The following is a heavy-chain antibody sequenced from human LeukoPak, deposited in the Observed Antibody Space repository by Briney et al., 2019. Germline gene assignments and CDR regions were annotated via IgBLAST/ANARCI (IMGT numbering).Heavy chain of an antibody. CDR2: ISGSGDST. CDR3: AKEKAAYCSSNSCFDGYDY. Sequence: PGGSPRLSCAASGFTFSSYAMSWVRQAPGKGLEWVSAISGSGDSTYYADSVKGRFSISRDNSKNTLYLQLNSLRAEDTAVSYCAKEKAAYCSSNSCFDGYDYWGQGTLVTVSS. J-gene: IGHJ4*02. CDR1: GFTFSSYA. D-gene: IGHD2-2*01. V-gene: IGHV3-23*01.